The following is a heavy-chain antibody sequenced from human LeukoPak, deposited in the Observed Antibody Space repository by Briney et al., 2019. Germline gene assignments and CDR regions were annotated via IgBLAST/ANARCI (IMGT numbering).Heavy chain of an antibody. J-gene: IGHJ4*02. D-gene: IGHD2-15*01. Sequence: GGSLRLSCAASGFTFSSYEMNWVPQAPGKGLEWVSYIYSSGSTIYYADSVKGRFTISRDNAKNSLYLQMNSLRAEDTAVYYCARQYCSGGSCGLDYWGQGTLVTVSS. CDR3: ARQYCSGGSCGLDY. V-gene: IGHV3-48*03. CDR1: GFTFSSYE. CDR2: IYSSGSTI.